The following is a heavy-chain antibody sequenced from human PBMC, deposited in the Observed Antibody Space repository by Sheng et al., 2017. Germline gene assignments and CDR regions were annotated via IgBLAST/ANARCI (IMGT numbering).Heavy chain of an antibody. CDR1: GFIFSSYE. CDR3: ARDFLSGSYYRPYGMDV. V-gene: IGHV3-48*03. Sequence: EVQLVESGGGLGQSGGSLRLSCVASGFIFSSYEMNWVRQTPGKGLEWISYISSSGTTKFYADSVKGRFTISRDNTKNSLYLQMNSLRAEDTAVYYCARDFLSGSYYRPYGMDVWGQGTTVTVSS. D-gene: IGHD3-10*01. CDR2: ISSSGTTK. J-gene: IGHJ6*02.